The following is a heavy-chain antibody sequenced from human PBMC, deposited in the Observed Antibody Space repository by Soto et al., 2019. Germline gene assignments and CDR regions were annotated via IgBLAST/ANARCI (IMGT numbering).Heavy chain of an antibody. CDR3: AKVSGVDYAYIRVPLSVDLDY. V-gene: IGHV3-23*01. Sequence: EVQLLESGGGLVQPGGSLRLSCAASGFTFSSYAMSWVRQAPGKGLEWVSAISGSGGSTYYADSVNGRFTISRDNSKNTLYLQMNSLRAEDTAVYYCAKVSGVDYAYIRVPLSVDLDYWGQGTLVTVSS. CDR1: GFTFSSYA. CDR2: ISGSGGST. J-gene: IGHJ4*02. D-gene: IGHD3-16*01.